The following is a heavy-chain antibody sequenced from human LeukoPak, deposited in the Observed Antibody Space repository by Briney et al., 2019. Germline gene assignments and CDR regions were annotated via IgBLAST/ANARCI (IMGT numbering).Heavy chain of an antibody. Sequence: PSETLSLICAVSGYSISSGYYWGWIRQPPGKGLEWIGSIYHSGSTYYNPSLKSRVTISVDTSKNQFSLKLSSVTAADTAVYYCARARDPYYDSSNYYYYYYMDVWGKGTTVTVSS. D-gene: IGHD3-22*01. J-gene: IGHJ6*03. CDR1: GYSISSGYY. CDR3: ARARDPYYDSSNYYYYYYMDV. CDR2: IYHSGST. V-gene: IGHV4-38-2*01.